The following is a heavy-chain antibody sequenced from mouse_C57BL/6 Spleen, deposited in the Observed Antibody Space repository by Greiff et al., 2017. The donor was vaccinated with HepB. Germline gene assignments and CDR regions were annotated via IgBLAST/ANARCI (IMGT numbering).Heavy chain of an antibody. CDR3: ASPDGSSPFAY. D-gene: IGHD1-1*01. V-gene: IGHV7-3*01. CDR2: IRNKANGYTT. J-gene: IGHJ3*01. CDR1: GFTFTDYY. Sequence: EVQVVESGGGLVQPGGSLSLPCAASGFTFTDYYMSWVRQPPGQALVWLGFIRNKANGYTTEYSASVKGQFTISTDNSQSILYLQMNALSAEDSATYYCASPDGSSPFAYWGQGTLVTVSA.